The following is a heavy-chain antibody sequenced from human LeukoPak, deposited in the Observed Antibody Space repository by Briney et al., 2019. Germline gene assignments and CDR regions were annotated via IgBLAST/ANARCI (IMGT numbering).Heavy chain of an antibody. CDR3: ARVSLRRNYYCYYGMDV. J-gene: IGHJ6*02. D-gene: IGHD3-16*01. CDR1: GGTFSSYA. CDR2: IIPIFGTA. Sequence: ASVEVSCEASGGTFSSYAISWVRQAPGQGLEWMGGIIPIFGTANYAQKFQGRVTITADESTSTAYMELSSLRSEDTAVYYCARVSLRRNYYCYYGMDVWGQGTTVTVSS. V-gene: IGHV1-69*13.